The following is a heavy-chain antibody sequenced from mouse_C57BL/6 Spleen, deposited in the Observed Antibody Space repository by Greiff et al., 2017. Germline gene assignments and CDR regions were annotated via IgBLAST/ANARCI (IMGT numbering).Heavy chain of an antibody. J-gene: IGHJ2*01. CDR2: IDPSDSYT. V-gene: IGHV1-69*01. D-gene: IGHD1-1*01. CDR1: GYTFTSYW. Sequence: QVQLKESGAELVMPGASVKLSCKASGYTFTSYWMHWVKQRPGQGLEWIGEIDPSDSYTNYNQKFKGKSTLTVDKSSSTAYMQLSSLTSEDSAVYYCAVGGTTDYFDYWGQGTTLTVSS. CDR3: AVGGTTDYFDY.